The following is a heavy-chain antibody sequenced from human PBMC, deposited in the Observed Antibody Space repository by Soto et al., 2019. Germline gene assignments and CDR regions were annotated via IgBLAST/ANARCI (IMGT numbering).Heavy chain of an antibody. CDR1: GGTFSSYT. CDR3: ARRGDYGGWFDP. V-gene: IGHV1-69*02. CDR2: IIPILGIA. J-gene: IGHJ5*02. D-gene: IGHD4-17*01. Sequence: EASVKVSCKASGGTFSSYTISWVRQAPGQGLEWMGRIIPILGIANYAQKFQGRVTITADKSTSTAYMELSSLRSEDTAVYYCARRGDYGGWFDPWGQGTLVTVSS.